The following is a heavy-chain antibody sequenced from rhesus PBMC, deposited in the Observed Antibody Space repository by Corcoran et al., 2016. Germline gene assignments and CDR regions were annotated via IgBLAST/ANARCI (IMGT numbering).Heavy chain of an antibody. V-gene: IGHV4-76*01. CDR2: IYGSSGST. J-gene: IGHJ4*01. CDR3: ARDRVFDY. CDR1: EGSISSGYD. Sequence: QVQLQESGPGLVKPSETLSLTCAVSEGSISSGYDWSWIRQPPGKGLEWIGYIYGSSGSTNYNPSLKNRVTISKDASKNQFSLKLSSVTAADTAVYYCARDRVFDYWGQGVLVTVSS.